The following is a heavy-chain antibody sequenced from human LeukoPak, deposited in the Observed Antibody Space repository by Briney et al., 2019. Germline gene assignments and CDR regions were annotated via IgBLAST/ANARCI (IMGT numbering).Heavy chain of an antibody. J-gene: IGHJ6*02. Sequence: SETLSLTCTVSGGSISSYYWSWIRQPAGKGLEWIGRIYTSGSTNYNPSLKSRVTMSVDTSKNQFSLKLSSVTAADTAVYYCARDGTKWGAYYGMDVWGQGTTVTVSS. V-gene: IGHV4-4*07. CDR1: GGSISSYY. CDR2: IYTSGST. CDR3: ARDGTKWGAYYGMDV. D-gene: IGHD1-26*01.